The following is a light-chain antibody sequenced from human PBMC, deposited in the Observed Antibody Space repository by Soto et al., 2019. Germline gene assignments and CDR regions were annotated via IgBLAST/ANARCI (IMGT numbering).Light chain of an antibody. CDR2: DAS. Sequence: DIQMTQSPSTLSASVGDRVTITCRASQSISSWLAWYQQKPGKAPKLLIYDASSLESGVPSRFSGSGSGTDFTLTIRCLQSEDFATYYCKQYYSYPWTFGQGTKVDIK. CDR1: QSISSW. J-gene: IGKJ1*01. V-gene: IGKV1-5*01. CDR3: KQYYSYPWT.